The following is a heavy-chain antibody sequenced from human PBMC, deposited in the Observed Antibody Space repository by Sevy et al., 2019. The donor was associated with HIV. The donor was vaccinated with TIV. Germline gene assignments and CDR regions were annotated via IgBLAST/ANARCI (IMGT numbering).Heavy chain of an antibody. CDR1: GFTLSSYA. CDR3: ARDRGAVVVVPAAMI. J-gene: IGHJ4*02. D-gene: IGHD2-2*01. V-gene: IGHV3-30*04. Sequence: GGSLRLSCPASGFTLSSYAMHWVRQAPGKGLEWVTVISYDGSDKYYAYSVKGRFTISRDNSKNTLYLQMNSLRTEDTAVYYCARDRGAVVVVPAAMIWGQGTLVTVSS. CDR2: ISYDGSDK.